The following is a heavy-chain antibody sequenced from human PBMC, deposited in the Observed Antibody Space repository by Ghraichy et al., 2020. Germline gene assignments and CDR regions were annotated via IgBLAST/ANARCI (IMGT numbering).Heavy chain of an antibody. J-gene: IGHJ6*02. Sequence: GGSLRLSCAVSGFTFDRIGMNWVRQAPGKGLEWISYISARSTVIFYADSVRGRFTTSRDNDNNSLFLQMNSLRDEDTAVYYCARDISSPRYGMDVWGQGTTVIVSS. CDR3: ARDISSPRYGMDV. D-gene: IGHD2/OR15-2a*01. CDR2: ISARSTVI. CDR1: GFTFDRIG. V-gene: IGHV3-48*02.